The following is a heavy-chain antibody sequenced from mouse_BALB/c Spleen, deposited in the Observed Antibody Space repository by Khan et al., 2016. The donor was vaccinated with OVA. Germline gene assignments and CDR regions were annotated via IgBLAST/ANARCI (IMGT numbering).Heavy chain of an antibody. CDR2: INPSTGYT. J-gene: IGHJ2*01. D-gene: IGHD1-1*01. CDR3: ARYYYGSSPDY. V-gene: IGHV1-7*01. Sequence: QVQLKESGAELAKPGASVKMSCKASGYTFTSYWMHWVKQRPGQGLEWIGYINPSTGYTEYNQKFKDKATLTADKSSRTAYMQLRSLTSEDSAFYYCARYYYGSSPDYWGQGTTLTVSS. CDR1: GYTFTSYW.